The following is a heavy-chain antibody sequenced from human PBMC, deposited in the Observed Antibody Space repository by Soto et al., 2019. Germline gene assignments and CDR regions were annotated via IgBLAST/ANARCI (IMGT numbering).Heavy chain of an antibody. V-gene: IGHV3-23*01. D-gene: IGHD3-22*01. CDR3: AKGGYYDSSGYYSYLDY. J-gene: IGHJ4*02. CDR2: ISGSGGST. CDR1: GFTFSSYA. Sequence: PGGSLRLSCAASGFTFSSYAMSWVRQAPGKGLVWVSAISGSGGSTYYADSVKGRFTISRDNSKNTLYLQMNSLRAEDTAVYYCAKGGYYDSSGYYSYLDYWGQGTLVTVSS.